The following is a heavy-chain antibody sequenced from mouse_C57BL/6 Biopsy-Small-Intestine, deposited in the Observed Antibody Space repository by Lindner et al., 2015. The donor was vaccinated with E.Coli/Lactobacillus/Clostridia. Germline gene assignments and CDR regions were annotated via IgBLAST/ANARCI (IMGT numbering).Heavy chain of an antibody. CDR2: INPNSGDT. Sequence: SVKVSCKASGYTFSRNYIHYVRQAPGQGLEWMGWINPNSGDTTYAPKFQGRVTMTRDASVATVYLELTSLRPDDTAVYFCARTSSQAFDIWGQGTGITVS. CDR3: ARTSSQAFDI. CDR1: GYTFSRNY. D-gene: IGHD3-2*02. V-gene: IGHV14-2*02. J-gene: IGHJ3*01.